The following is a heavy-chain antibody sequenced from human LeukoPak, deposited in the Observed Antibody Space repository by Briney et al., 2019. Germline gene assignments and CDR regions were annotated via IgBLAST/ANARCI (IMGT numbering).Heavy chain of an antibody. Sequence: NTSETLSLTCDVSGGSVTSTNWWTWVRQPPGKGLEWIGYIYYSGSTNSSPSLKSRVTISVDTSKNQFSLKLSSVTAADTAVYYCARDPRPSGWYGPASWGQGTLVTVSS. CDR2: IYYSGST. J-gene: IGHJ5*02. CDR3: ARDPRPSGWYGPAS. V-gene: IGHV4-4*02. D-gene: IGHD6-19*01. CDR1: GGSVTSTNW.